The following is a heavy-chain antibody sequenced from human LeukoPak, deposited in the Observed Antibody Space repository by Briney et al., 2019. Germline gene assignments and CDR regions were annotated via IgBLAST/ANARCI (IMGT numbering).Heavy chain of an antibody. D-gene: IGHD6-6*01. CDR1: GFTFNSYT. J-gene: IGHJ4*02. CDR2: ISSSSYI. Sequence: PGGSLRLSCAASGFTFNSYTLNWVRQAPGKGLEWVSSISSSSYIYYADSVKGRFTISRDNAKNSLYLQMNSLRAEDTAVYYCARVSGRIAARPDFDYWGQGTLVTVSS. V-gene: IGHV3-21*01. CDR3: ARVSGRIAARPDFDY.